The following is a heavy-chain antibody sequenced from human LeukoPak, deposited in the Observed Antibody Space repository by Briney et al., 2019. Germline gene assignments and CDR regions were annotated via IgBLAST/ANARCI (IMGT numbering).Heavy chain of an antibody. CDR2: INPNSGGT. CDR3: ARGGSYGYVLFDY. Sequence: ASVKVSCKASGYTFTSYYMHWVRQAPGQGLEWMGWINPNSGGTNYAQKFQGRVTMTRDTSISTAYMELSRLRSDDTAVYYCARGGSYGYVLFDYWGQGTLVTVSS. J-gene: IGHJ4*02. D-gene: IGHD5-18*01. CDR1: GYTFTSYY. V-gene: IGHV1-2*02.